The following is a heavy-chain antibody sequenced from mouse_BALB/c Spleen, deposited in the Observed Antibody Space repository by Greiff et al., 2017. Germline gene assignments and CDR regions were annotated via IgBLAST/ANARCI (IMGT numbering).Heavy chain of an antibody. J-gene: IGHJ3*01. CDR3: ARAPYGAWFAY. V-gene: IGHV5-6-5*01. CDR1: GFTFSSYA. D-gene: IGHD1-1*01. Sequence: EVQLVESGGGLVKPGGSLKLSCAASGFTFSSYAMSWVRQTPEKRLEWVASISSGGSTYYPDSVKGRFTISRDNARNILYLQMSSLRSEDTAMYYCARAPYGAWFAYWGQGTLVTVSA. CDR2: ISSGGST.